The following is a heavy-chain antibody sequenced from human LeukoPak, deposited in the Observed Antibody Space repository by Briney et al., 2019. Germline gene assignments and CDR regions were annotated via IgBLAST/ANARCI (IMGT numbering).Heavy chain of an antibody. CDR1: DGSISSYY. Sequence: SETLSLTCTVSDGSISSYYWSWIRQPAGKGLEWIGRIYTSGSTNYNPSLKSRVTMSVDTSKNQFSLKLSSVTAADTAVYYCARDFGAVTPYDAFDIWGQGTMVTVSS. CDR3: ARDFGAVTPYDAFDI. D-gene: IGHD3-3*01. CDR2: IYTSGST. V-gene: IGHV4-4*07. J-gene: IGHJ3*02.